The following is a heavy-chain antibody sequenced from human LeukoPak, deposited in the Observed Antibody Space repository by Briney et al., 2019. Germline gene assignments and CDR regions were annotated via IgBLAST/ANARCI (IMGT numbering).Heavy chain of an antibody. D-gene: IGHD4-23*01. V-gene: IGHV1-46*01. CDR2: INPSVGST. J-gene: IGHJ4*02. CDR1: GYTFTSYC. Sequence: ASVKVSCKASGYTFTSYCMHWVRQAPGQGLEWIGIINPSVGSTSYAQKFQGRVTMTRDTSTRTVYMELSSLKSEDTAVYYCARDPQQLRGPDYWGQGTLVTVSS. CDR3: ARDPQQLRGPDY.